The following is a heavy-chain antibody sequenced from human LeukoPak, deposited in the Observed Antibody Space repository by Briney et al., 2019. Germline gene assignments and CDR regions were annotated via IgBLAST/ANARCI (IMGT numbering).Heavy chain of an antibody. CDR3: AKDESYGSGSYYNA. CDR2: ISWDGGST. J-gene: IGHJ5*02. Sequence: GGSLRLSCAASGFTFDDYAMHWVRQAPGKGLEWVSLISWDGGSTYYADSVKGRFTISRDNSKNSLYLQMNSLRTEDTALYYCAKDESYGSGSYYNAWGQGTLVTVSS. CDR1: GFTFDDYA. D-gene: IGHD3-10*01. V-gene: IGHV3-43*01.